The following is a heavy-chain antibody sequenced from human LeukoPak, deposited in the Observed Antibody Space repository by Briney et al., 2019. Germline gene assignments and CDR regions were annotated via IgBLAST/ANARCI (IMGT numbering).Heavy chain of an antibody. Sequence: KPSETLSLTCTVSGGSISSYYWSWIRQPAGKGLEWIGRIYSRGSTNYNPSLKSRVTMSVDTSKNQFSLKLSSVTAADTAVYYCALPRVRGSYNDAFDIWGQGTMVTVSS. V-gene: IGHV4-4*07. D-gene: IGHD3-10*01. CDR1: GGSISSYY. CDR3: ALPRVRGSYNDAFDI. CDR2: IYSRGST. J-gene: IGHJ3*02.